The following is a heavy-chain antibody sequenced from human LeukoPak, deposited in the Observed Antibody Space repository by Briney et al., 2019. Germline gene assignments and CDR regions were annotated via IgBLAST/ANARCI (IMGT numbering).Heavy chain of an antibody. CDR3: ARDMYTSGRGY. D-gene: IGHD6-19*01. Sequence: ASVKVSCKASGYIFTTYYMHWVRQAPGQGLEWMGIINPSDGSTNYAQSFQGRVTMTRDTSTSTVYMELSSLRSEDTAIYYCARDMYTSGRGYWGQGTLVTVSS. CDR2: INPSDGST. V-gene: IGHV1-46*01. J-gene: IGHJ4*02. CDR1: GYIFTTYY.